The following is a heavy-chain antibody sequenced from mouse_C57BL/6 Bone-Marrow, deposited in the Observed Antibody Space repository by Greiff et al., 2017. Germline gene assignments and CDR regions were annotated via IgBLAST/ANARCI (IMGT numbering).Heavy chain of an antibody. CDR2: ISSGSSTI. J-gene: IGHJ1*03. V-gene: IGHV5-17*01. CDR1: GFTFSDYG. CDR3: ARPGYYGLHWYFDV. Sequence: EVKLVESGGGLVKPGGSLKLSCAASGFTFSDYGMHWVRQAPEKGLEWVAYISSGSSTIYYADTVQGRFTISRDNAKNTLFMQMTSLRSEDTTMYYGARPGYYGLHWYFDVWGTGTTVTVSS. D-gene: IGHD1-1*01.